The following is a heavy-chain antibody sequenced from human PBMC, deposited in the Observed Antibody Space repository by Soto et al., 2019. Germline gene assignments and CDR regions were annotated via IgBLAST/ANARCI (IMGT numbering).Heavy chain of an antibody. V-gene: IGHV4-59*01. CDR2: IYYSGST. D-gene: IGHD1-1*01. Sequence: SDTLSLTCTVSGGSISSYYWSWIRQPPGKGLEWIGYIYYSGSTNYNPSLKSRVTISVDTSKNQFSLKLSSVTAADTAVYYCARENWKVYYYYGMDVWGQGTTVTVSS. CDR1: GGSISSYY. CDR3: ARENWKVYYYYGMDV. J-gene: IGHJ6*02.